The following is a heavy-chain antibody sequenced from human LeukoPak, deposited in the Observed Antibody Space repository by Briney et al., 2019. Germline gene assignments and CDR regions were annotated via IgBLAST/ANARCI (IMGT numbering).Heavy chain of an antibody. Sequence: GGSLRLSCAASGFSLGNKAMTWVRQAPAKGLEWVAAISTSGGSTSYADSVKGRFTISRDVSKSTLSLQMHSLRVEDTATYYCAKDAGAPGTSDWYFDLWGRGTLVTVSS. CDR1: GFSLGNKA. CDR2: ISTSGGST. CDR3: AKDAGAPGTSDWYFDL. J-gene: IGHJ2*01. V-gene: IGHV3-23*01. D-gene: IGHD3-10*01.